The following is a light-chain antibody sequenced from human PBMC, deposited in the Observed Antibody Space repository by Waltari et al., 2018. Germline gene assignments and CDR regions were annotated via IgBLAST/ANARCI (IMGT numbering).Light chain of an antibody. V-gene: IGLV2-14*03. CDR3: SSYTSISTSVV. CDR1: SSDVGGYAF. Sequence: QSALTQPASVSGAPGQSITISCTGTSSDVGGYAFVSWYQQYPGKAPQLIIYDVYCRPSGVSQRFSASQSGDTASLTISGLQTDDEADYYCSSYTSISTSVVFGGGTKLTVL. J-gene: IGLJ2*01. CDR2: DVY.